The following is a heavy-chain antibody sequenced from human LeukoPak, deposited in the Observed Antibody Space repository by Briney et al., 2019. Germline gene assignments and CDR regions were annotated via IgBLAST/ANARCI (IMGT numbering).Heavy chain of an antibody. D-gene: IGHD3-22*01. Sequence: PSQTLSLTCTVSGGSISSGDYYWRWIRQPPGKGLEWIGYIYYSGSTYYNPSLKSRVTISVDTSKNQFSLKLSSVTAADTAVYYCARDEFYYDSSGYYLTNAFDIWGQGTMVTVSS. CDR3: ARDEFYYDSSGYYLTNAFDI. CDR1: GGSISSGDYY. J-gene: IGHJ3*02. V-gene: IGHV4-30-4*01. CDR2: IYYSGST.